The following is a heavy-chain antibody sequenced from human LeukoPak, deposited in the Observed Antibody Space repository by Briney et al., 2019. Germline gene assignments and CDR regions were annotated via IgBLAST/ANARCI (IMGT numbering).Heavy chain of an antibody. V-gene: IGHV4-30-2*01. Sequence: SETLSLTCTVSGGSISSGGYYWSWIRQPPGKGLEWIGYIYHSGSTYYNPSPKSRVTISVDRSKNQFSLKLSSVTAADTAVYYCARTNWNYYFDYWGQGTLVTVSS. CDR1: GGSISSGGYY. CDR2: IYHSGST. D-gene: IGHD1-1*01. CDR3: ARTNWNYYFDY. J-gene: IGHJ4*02.